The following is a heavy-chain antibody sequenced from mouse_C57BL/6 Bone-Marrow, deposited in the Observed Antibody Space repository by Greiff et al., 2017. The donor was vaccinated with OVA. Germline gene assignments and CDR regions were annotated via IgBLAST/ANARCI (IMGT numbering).Heavy chain of an antibody. CDR1: GYTFTSYW. D-gene: IGHD1-1*01. CDR2: IDPSDSYT. J-gene: IGHJ1*03. V-gene: IGHV1-69*01. CDR3: ATYYGSSYVGWYFDV. Sequence: QVQLQQPGAELVMPGASVKLSCKASGYTFTSYWMHWVKQRPGQGLEWIGEIDPSDSYTNYNQKFKGKSTLTVDKYSSTAYMQLSSLTSEDSAVYYCATYYGSSYVGWYFDVWGTGTTVTVSS.